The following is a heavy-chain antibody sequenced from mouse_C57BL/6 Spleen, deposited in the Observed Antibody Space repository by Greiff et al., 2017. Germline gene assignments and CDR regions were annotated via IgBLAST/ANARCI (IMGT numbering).Heavy chain of an antibody. CDR2: IYPRDGST. J-gene: IGHJ4*01. V-gene: IGHV1-85*01. CDR3: ASLHEGYAMDD. Sequence: QVQLKESGPELVKPGASVKLSCKASGYTFTSYDINWVKQRPGQGLEWIGWIYPRDGSTKYNEKFKGKATLTVDTSSSTAYMELHSLTSEDSAVYFCASLHEGYAMDDWGQGTSVTVSS. CDR1: GYTFTSYD.